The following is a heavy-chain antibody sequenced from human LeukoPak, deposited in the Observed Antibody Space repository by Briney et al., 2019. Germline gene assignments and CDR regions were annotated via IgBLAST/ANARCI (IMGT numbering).Heavy chain of an antibody. CDR1: GFTFSSYA. V-gene: IGHV3-30-3*01. Sequence: GGSLRLSCAASGFTFSSYAMHWVRQAPGKGLEWVAVISYDGSNKYYADSVKGRFTISRDNSKNTLYLQMNSLRAEDTAVYYCASELVVPGYYYYMDVWGKGTTVTVSS. CDR3: ASELVVPGYYYYMDV. D-gene: IGHD2-15*01. CDR2: ISYDGSNK. J-gene: IGHJ6*03.